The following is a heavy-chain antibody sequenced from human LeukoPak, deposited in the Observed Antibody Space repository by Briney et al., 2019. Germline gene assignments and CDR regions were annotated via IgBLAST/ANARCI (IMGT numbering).Heavy chain of an antibody. Sequence: GRSLRLSCAASGFTFDDYAMHWVRPAPGKGLEWVSGISWNSGSIGYADSVKGRFTISRDNAKNSLYLQMNSLRAEDTALYYCAKDMRGVFDPWGQGTLVTVSS. CDR3: AKDMRGVFDP. J-gene: IGHJ5*02. V-gene: IGHV3-9*01. CDR2: ISWNSGSI. D-gene: IGHD3-10*01. CDR1: GFTFDDYA.